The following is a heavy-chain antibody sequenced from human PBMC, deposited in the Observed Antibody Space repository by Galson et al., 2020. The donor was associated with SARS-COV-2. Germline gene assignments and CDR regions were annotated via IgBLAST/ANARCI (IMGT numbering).Heavy chain of an antibody. D-gene: IGHD1-1*01. J-gene: IGHJ5*02. CDR2: ISDSGST. CDR3: ARHLADTGFSTGWVDR. CDR1: GGSISSSSHY. Sequence: SETLSLTCIVSGGSISSSSHYWGWIRQPPGKGLEWIGSISDSGSTYYNPSLKSRLRISVDTSKNRFSLKLSSVTAADTAMFYCARHLADTGFSTGWVDRWGQGTLVTVSS. V-gene: IGHV4-39*01.